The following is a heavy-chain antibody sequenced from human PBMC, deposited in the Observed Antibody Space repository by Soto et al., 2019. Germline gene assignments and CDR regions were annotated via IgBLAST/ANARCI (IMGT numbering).Heavy chain of an antibody. Sequence: EVQLVESGGGLVQPGGSLRLSCAASGFTFSSYSMNWVRQAPGKGLEWVSYISSSSSTIYYADSVKGRFTISRDNAKNSLYLQMNSLRDEDMAVYYCARIGLRYSSSWSGAFDIWGQGTMVTVSS. D-gene: IGHD6-13*01. V-gene: IGHV3-48*02. CDR2: ISSSSSTI. J-gene: IGHJ3*02. CDR3: ARIGLRYSSSWSGAFDI. CDR1: GFTFSSYS.